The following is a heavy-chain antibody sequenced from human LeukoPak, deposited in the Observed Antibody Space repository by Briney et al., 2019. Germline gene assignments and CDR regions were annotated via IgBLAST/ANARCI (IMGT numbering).Heavy chain of an antibody. Sequence: SETLSLTCTVSGGSISSYYWSWIRQPPGKGLEWIGFIYYSGSTYYNPSLKSRVTISVDTSKNQFSLKLSSVTAADTAVYYCATFNVDTAMVINYWGQGTLVTVSS. CDR2: IYYSGST. J-gene: IGHJ4*02. CDR3: ATFNVDTAMVINY. D-gene: IGHD5-18*01. CDR1: GGSISSYY. V-gene: IGHV4-59*04.